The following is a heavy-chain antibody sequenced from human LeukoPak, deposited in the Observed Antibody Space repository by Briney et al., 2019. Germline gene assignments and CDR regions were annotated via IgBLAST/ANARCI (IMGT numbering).Heavy chain of an antibody. CDR1: GFTFSSYG. V-gene: IGHV3-23*01. D-gene: IGHD4-17*01. Sequence: GGTLRLSCAASGFTFSSYGMSWVRQAPGKGLEWVSAISGSGSITYYADSVKGRFTISRDNSKNTLYLQMNSLTAEDTAVYYCAKVATVTKLGAPYWGQGTLVTVSS. CDR3: AKVATVTKLGAPY. CDR2: ISGSGSIT. J-gene: IGHJ4*02.